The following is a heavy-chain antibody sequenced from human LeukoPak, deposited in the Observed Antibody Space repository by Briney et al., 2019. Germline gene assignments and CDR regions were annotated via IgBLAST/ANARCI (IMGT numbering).Heavy chain of an antibody. CDR3: AKAAAERCASIKSYPFDS. Sequence: GGSLRLSCTASGFSFNSYAMNWVRQAPGKGLEWVASIIGPGGDTYHAGSVRGRFTISRDNSKNTLYLQMSHLRVEDTALYYCAKAAAERCASIKSYPFDSWGQGTLVAVSS. CDR2: IIGPGGDT. CDR1: GFSFNSYA. V-gene: IGHV3-23*01. D-gene: IGHD1-26*01. J-gene: IGHJ4*02.